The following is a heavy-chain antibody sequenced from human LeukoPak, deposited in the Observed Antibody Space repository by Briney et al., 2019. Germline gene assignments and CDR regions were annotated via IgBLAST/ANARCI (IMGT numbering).Heavy chain of an antibody. J-gene: IGHJ4*02. CDR2: IIPIFGTA. D-gene: IGHD2-15*01. Sequence: SVKVSCKASGGTFSSYAISWVRQAPGQGLEWMGGIIPIFGTANYAQKFQGRVTITADESTSTAYMELSSLRSEDTAVYYCASHGPAGYCSGGSCPNPWDFDYWGKGTLVTVSS. V-gene: IGHV1-69*01. CDR3: ASHGPAGYCSGGSCPNPWDFDY. CDR1: GGTFSSYA.